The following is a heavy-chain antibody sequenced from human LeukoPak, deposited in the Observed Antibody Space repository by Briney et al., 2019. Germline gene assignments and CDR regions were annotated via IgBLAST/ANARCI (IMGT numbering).Heavy chain of an antibody. CDR1: GFTFSGYS. J-gene: IGHJ4*02. Sequence: GGCMRLSCAASGFTFSGYSMNWVRQAPGKGLEWVSSISSSSSYIYYADSVKGRFTISRDNAKNSLYLQMNSLRAEDTAVYYCARVPQEKRSVVDYWGQGTLATVSS. D-gene: IGHD1-1*01. V-gene: IGHV3-21*01. CDR3: ARVPQEKRSVVDY. CDR2: ISSSSSYI.